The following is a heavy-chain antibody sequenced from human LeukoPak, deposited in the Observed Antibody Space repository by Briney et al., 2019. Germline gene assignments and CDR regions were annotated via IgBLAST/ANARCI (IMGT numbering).Heavy chain of an antibody. J-gene: IGHJ4*02. CDR2: IYPGDSDT. V-gene: IGHV5-51*01. CDR3: ARHETGPYFDY. D-gene: IGHD1-1*01. Sequence: GESLKISCKGSGYNFTPYWIVWVRQMPGKGLECMGIIYPGDSDTRYSPSFQGQVTISADKSISTAYLQWSSLKASDTAMYYCARHETGPYFDYWGQGTLVTVSS. CDR1: GYNFTPYW.